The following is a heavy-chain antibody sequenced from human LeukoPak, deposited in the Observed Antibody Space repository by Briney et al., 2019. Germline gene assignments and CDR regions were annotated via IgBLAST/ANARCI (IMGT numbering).Heavy chain of an antibody. J-gene: IGHJ6*02. CDR3: ARGRGSPGAYYYYGMDV. CDR2: ISAYNGNT. V-gene: IGHV1-18*01. CDR1: GYTFTSYG. Sequence: ASVKVSCKASGYTFTSYGISWVRQAPGQGLEWMGWISAYNGNTNYAQKLQGRVTVTTDTSTSTAYMELRSLRSDDTAVYYCARGRGSPGAYYYYGMDVWGQGTTVTVSS. D-gene: IGHD3-10*01.